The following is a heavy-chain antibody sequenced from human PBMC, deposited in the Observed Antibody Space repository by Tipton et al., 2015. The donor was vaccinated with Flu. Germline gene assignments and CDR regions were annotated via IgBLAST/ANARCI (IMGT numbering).Heavy chain of an antibody. V-gene: IGHV4-61*02. CDR1: GGSISSVSYY. CDR3: ARVSRKLELADAFDI. CDR2: IYTSGST. J-gene: IGHJ3*02. D-gene: IGHD3-3*01. Sequence: TLSLTCTVSGGSISSVSYYWSWIRQPVGKGLEWFGRIYTSGSTNYNPSLKSRVTISVVTSKNQFSLKLSSVTAADTAVYYYARVSRKLELADAFDIWGQGTMVTVSS.